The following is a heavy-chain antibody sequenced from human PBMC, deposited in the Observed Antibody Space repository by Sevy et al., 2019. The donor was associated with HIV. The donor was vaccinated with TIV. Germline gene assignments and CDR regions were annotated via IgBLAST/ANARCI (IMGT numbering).Heavy chain of an antibody. CDR2: VTGSGEYT. J-gene: IGHJ4*02. Sequence: GGSLRLSCAASGLTFDNYDFNWVRQAPGKGLEWVSRVTGSGEYTDYADFVKGRFTISRDNSKNTLYLQMNSLRAEDTALYYCAKVQGGWGNVDYWGQGTLVTVSS. CDR3: AKVQGGWGNVDY. CDR1: GLTFDNYD. V-gene: IGHV3-23*01. D-gene: IGHD6-19*01.